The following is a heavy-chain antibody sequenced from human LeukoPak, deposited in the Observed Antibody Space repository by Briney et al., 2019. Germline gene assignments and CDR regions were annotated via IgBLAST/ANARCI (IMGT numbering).Heavy chain of an antibody. Sequence: ASVKVSCKASGYTFTSYAMHWVRQAPGQRLEWMGWINAGNGNTKYSQKFQGRVTITRDTSASTACMELSSLRSEDTAVYYCARVESSSWSFDYWGQGTLVTVSS. CDR2: INAGNGNT. CDR1: GYTFTSYA. CDR3: ARVESSSWSFDY. D-gene: IGHD6-13*01. V-gene: IGHV1-3*01. J-gene: IGHJ4*02.